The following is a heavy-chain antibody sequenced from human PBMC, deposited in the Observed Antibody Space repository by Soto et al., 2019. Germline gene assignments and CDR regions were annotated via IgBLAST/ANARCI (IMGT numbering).Heavy chain of an antibody. CDR3: ARPPYSGYDYYYYMDV. CDR2: IWYDGSNK. CDR1: GFTFSSYG. V-gene: IGHV3-33*01. Sequence: GGSLRLSCAASGFTFSSYGMHWVRQAPGKGLEWVAVIWYDGSNKYYADSVKGRFTISRDNSKNTLYLQMNSLRDEDTAVYYCARPPYSGYDYYYYMDVWGKGTTVTVSS. J-gene: IGHJ6*03. D-gene: IGHD5-12*01.